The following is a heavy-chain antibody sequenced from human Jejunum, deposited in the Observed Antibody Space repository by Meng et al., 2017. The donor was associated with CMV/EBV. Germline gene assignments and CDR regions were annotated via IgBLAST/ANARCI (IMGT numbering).Heavy chain of an antibody. CDR3: AKASSPPKFHIDH. V-gene: IGHV3-30*02. J-gene: IGHJ4*02. CDR2: IRSDGSNQ. CDR1: GFVFHSYA. Sequence: SGFVFHSYAMHWVRQAPGKGLEWVAFIRSDGSNQYYVNSVKGRFTISRDLSTYTLYLQMSSLRAEDTAVYYCAKASSPPKFHIDHWGQGTLVTVSS. D-gene: IGHD2-2*01.